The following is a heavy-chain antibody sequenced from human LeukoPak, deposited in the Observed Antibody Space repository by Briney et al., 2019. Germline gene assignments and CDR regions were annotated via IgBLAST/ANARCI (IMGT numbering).Heavy chain of an antibody. J-gene: IGHJ4*02. Sequence: PSETLSLTCTVSGGSISSYYWSWIRQPPGKGLEWIGYIYYSGSTNYNPSLKSRVTISVDTSKNQFSLKLSSVTAADTAVYYCARVVDDYGGKGPFDYWGQGTLVTVSS. CDR2: IYYSGST. V-gene: IGHV4-59*01. CDR3: ARVVDDYGGKGPFDY. CDR1: GGSISSYY. D-gene: IGHD4-23*01.